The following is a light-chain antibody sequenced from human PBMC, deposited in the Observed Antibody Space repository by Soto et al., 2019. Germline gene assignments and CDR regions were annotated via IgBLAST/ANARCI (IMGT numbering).Light chain of an antibody. CDR3: SSFAGSNWYV. Sequence: QSVLTQPPSASGSPGQSVTISCTGTNSDVGGYNYVSWYQQYPGKAPTLIIYEVNERPSGVPDRFSGSKSGNTASLTVSGLQTADEADSYCSSFAGSNWYVFGTGTKVTV. V-gene: IGLV2-8*01. CDR2: EVN. CDR1: NSDVGGYNY. J-gene: IGLJ1*01.